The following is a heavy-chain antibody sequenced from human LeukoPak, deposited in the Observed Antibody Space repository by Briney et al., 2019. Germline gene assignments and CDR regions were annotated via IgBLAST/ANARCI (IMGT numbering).Heavy chain of an antibody. J-gene: IGHJ4*02. Sequence: PGRSLRLSCAASGFTFSSYAMHWVRQAPGKGLEWVAFIPYDGSDKFYADSVKGRFTISRDNSKNTLYLQMNSLRAEDTAVYYCAAMTSVTTGDYWGQGTLVTVSS. CDR3: AAMTSVTTGDY. D-gene: IGHD4-11*01. CDR1: GFTFSSYA. CDR2: IPYDGSDK. V-gene: IGHV3-30*04.